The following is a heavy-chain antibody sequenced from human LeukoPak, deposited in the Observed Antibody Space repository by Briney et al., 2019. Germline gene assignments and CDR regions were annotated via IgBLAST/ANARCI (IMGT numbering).Heavy chain of an antibody. Sequence: QPGGSLRLSCAASGFTFSDYWLHWVRQAPGKGLVWVSRINTDGSTINYAGSVKGRFTISRDDAKNTLYLQMNSLRAEDTAVYYCAREKDTAMVTGYFDYWGQGTLVTVSS. CDR1: GFTFSDYW. J-gene: IGHJ4*02. CDR2: INTDGSTI. D-gene: IGHD5-18*01. CDR3: AREKDTAMVTGYFDY. V-gene: IGHV3-74*01.